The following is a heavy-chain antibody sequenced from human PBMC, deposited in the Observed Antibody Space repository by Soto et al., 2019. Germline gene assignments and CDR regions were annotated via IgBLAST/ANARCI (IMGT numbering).Heavy chain of an antibody. V-gene: IGHV3-23*01. CDR2: ISGIGDYT. J-gene: IGHJ5*02. Sequence: EVQLLESGGGLVQPGESLRLSCAASGFTFSSYAMTWVRQAPGKGLEWVSSISGIGDYTYFADSVKGRFTISRDNSKDTLYLQMSGLRVEDTAIYYCAKDSRSHPQGWFDPWGQGTLVTVSS. CDR3: AKDSRSHPQGWFDP. D-gene: IGHD2-15*01. CDR1: GFTFSSYA.